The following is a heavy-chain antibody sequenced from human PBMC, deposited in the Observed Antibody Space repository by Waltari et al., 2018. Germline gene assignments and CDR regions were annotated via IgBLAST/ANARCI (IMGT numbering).Heavy chain of an antibody. D-gene: IGHD6-13*01. V-gene: IGHV3-9*03. CDR1: GFTFDDYA. J-gene: IGHJ4*02. CDR2: ISWNSGSI. Sequence: EVQLVESGGGLVQPGRSLRLSCAASGFTFDDYAMHWVRQAPGKGLEWVSGISWNSGSIGYADSVKGRFTISRDNAKNSLYLQMNSLRAEDMALYYCARSIAAAGHLDYWGQGTLVTVSS. CDR3: ARSIAAAGHLDY.